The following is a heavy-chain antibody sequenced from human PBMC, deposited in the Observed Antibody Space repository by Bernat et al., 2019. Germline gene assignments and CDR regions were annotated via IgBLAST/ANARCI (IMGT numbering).Heavy chain of an antibody. D-gene: IGHD3-10*01. CDR1: GYTFTGYY. Sequence: QVQLVQSGAEVKKPGASVKVSCKASGYTFTGYYMHWVRQAPGQGLEWMGRINPNSGSTKFAQKYHGRVTRTRDTYNSTAYMELSRLRSDDTAVYYCASDADTVVRGFIAYWGQGTLVTVSS. CDR3: ASDADTVVRGFIAY. V-gene: IGHV1-2*06. CDR2: INPNSGST. J-gene: IGHJ4*02.